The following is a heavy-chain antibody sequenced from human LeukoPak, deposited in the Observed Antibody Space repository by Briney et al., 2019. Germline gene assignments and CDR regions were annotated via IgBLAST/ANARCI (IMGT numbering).Heavy chain of an antibody. D-gene: IGHD6-19*01. J-gene: IGHJ4*02. CDR3: ARASDIAVTGFDY. CDR1: GASISSYY. Sequence: SETLSLTCTVSGASISSYYWSWIRQTPRNGLEWIGSIYAGDSINFSPSLKSRVTISIDTSRSHFSLSLRSVTAADTALYFCARASDIAVTGFDYWGQGLLVTVSS. V-gene: IGHV4-59*01. CDR2: IYAGDSI.